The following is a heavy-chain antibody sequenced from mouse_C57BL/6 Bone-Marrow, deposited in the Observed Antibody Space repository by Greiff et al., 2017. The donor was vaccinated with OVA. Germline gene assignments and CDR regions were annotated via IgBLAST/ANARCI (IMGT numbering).Heavy chain of an antibody. D-gene: IGHD1-1*01. J-gene: IGHJ1*03. CDR2: ISDGGSYT. Sequence: EVKLMESGGGLVKPGGSLKLSCAASGFTFSSYAMSWVRQTPEKRLEWVATISDGGSYTYYPDNVKGRFTISRDNAKNNLYLQMSHLKSEDTAMYYCASAVVEPDWYFDVWGTGTTVTVSS. CDR3: ASAVVEPDWYFDV. CDR1: GFTFSSYA. V-gene: IGHV5-4*03.